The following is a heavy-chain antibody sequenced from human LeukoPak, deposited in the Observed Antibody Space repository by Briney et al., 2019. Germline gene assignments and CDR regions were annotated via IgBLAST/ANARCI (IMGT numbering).Heavy chain of an antibody. CDR3: ARDRRESTKPNDAFDI. CDR1: GGSISSGSYY. Sequence: SETLSLTCTVSGGSISSGSYYWSWIRQPAGKGLEWIGRIYTSGSTNYNPSLKSRVTISVDTSKNQFSLKLSSVTAADTAVYYCARDRRESTKPNDAFDIWGQGTMVTVSS. J-gene: IGHJ3*02. D-gene: IGHD1-1*01. CDR2: IYTSGST. V-gene: IGHV4-61*02.